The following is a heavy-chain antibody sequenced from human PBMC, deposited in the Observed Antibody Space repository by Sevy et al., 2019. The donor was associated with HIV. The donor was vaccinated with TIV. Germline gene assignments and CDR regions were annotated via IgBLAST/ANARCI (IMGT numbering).Heavy chain of an antibody. CDR2: INPTGGHT. D-gene: IGHD2-21*02. J-gene: IGHJ4*02. CDR3: AVSQSCGGDCYYFDS. CDR1: AYSFTLYY. Sequence: ASLKVSCRASAYSFTLYYMNWVRQAPGQGLEWMGLINPTGGHTSDAQRFQGRLSMTRDTSTTTFYMELSSLTYEDTAVYYCAVSQSCGGDCYYFDSWGQGTLVTVSS. V-gene: IGHV1-46*01.